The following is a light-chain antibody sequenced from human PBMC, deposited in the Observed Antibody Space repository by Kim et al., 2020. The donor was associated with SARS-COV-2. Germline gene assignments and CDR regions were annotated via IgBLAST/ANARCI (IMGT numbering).Light chain of an antibody. CDR3: QAWDSSTHVV. Sequence: SYELTQPPSVSVSPGQTASITCSGDKLGDKYACWYQQKPGQSPVLVIYQDSKRTSGIPERFSGSNSGNTATLTISGTQAMDEADYYCQAWDSSTHVVFGGGTKRTGL. V-gene: IGLV3-1*01. CDR1: KLGDKY. CDR2: QDS. J-gene: IGLJ2*01.